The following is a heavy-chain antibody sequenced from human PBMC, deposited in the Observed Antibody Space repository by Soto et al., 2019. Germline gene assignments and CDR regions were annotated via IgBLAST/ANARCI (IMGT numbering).Heavy chain of an antibody. CDR1: GFTFSDYY. J-gene: IGHJ4*02. Sequence: QVQLVESGGGLIKPGGSLRLSCAASGFTFSDYYMSWIRQAPGKGLEWVSYISGSSSYTDYADSVKGRFTISRDNAKNSLYLQINSLRAEDTAVYYCASGIWGTYRYTWGYWGQGTLVTVSS. D-gene: IGHD3-16*02. CDR2: ISGSSSYT. CDR3: ASGIWGTYRYTWGY. V-gene: IGHV3-11*05.